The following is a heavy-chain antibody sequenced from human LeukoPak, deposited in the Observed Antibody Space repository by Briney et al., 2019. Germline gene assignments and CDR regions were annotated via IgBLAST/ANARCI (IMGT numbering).Heavy chain of an antibody. Sequence: GGSLRLSCAASGFTFSSYGMHWVRQAPGKGLEWVAVISYDGSNKYYADFVKGRFTISRDNSKNTLYLQMNSLRAEDTAVYYCVKQRDRQWLFDYWGQGTLVTVSS. D-gene: IGHD6-19*01. CDR3: VKQRDRQWLFDY. CDR1: GFTFSSYG. CDR2: ISYDGSNK. V-gene: IGHV3-30*03. J-gene: IGHJ4*02.